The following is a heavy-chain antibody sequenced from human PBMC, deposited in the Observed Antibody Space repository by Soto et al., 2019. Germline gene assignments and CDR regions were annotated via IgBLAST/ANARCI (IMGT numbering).Heavy chain of an antibody. CDR2: INSDGSST. CDR1: GFTFSSYW. V-gene: IGHV3-74*01. CDR3: ARVYYDSSGYYSDAFDI. J-gene: IGHJ3*02. D-gene: IGHD3-22*01. Sequence: GGSLRLSCAASGFTFSSYWMHWVRQAPGKGLVWVSRINSDGSSTSYADSVKGRFTISRDNAKNTLYLQMNSLRAEDTAVYYCARVYYDSSGYYSDAFDIWGQGTMVTVSS.